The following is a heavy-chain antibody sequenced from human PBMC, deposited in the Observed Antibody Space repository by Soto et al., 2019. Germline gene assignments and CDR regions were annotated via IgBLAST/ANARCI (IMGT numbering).Heavy chain of an antibody. D-gene: IGHD3-9*01. CDR1: GYTFTSYY. Sequence: GSSVKVSCKASGYTFTSYYMHWVRQAPGQGLEWMGIINPSGGSTSYAQKFQGRVTMTRDTSTSTVYMELSSQRSEDTAVYYCARVQPLYYDIPPGYYGMDVWGQGTTVTVSS. V-gene: IGHV1-46*01. CDR3: ARVQPLYYDIPPGYYGMDV. CDR2: INPSGGST. J-gene: IGHJ6*02.